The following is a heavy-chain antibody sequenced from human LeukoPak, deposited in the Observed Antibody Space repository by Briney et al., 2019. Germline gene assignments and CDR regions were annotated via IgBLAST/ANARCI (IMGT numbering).Heavy chain of an antibody. Sequence: GGSLRLSCAVSEFTATDYYMSWIRQAPGKGLEWVSDIGGSDSIVAYADSVKGRFSISRDFAKNSLYLQMNSLRAEDTAVYYCAREKVAGTFDSWGQGALVTVSS. V-gene: IGHV3-11*01. CDR1: EFTATDYY. CDR3: AREKVAGTFDS. CDR2: IGGSDSIV. J-gene: IGHJ4*02. D-gene: IGHD6-19*01.